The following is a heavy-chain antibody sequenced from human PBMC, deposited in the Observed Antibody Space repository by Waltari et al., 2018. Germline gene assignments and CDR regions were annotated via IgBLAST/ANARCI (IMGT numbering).Heavy chain of an antibody. J-gene: IGHJ2*01. CDR2: ISWNSGSI. D-gene: IGHD3-16*01. Sequence: EVQLVESGGGLVLPGTSLRLSCADSGFTFDYYAMHWVRLAPGKGLEWVSGISWNSGSIDYADSVKGRFFISRDNTKSTLYLQMNSLRIEDTAFYYCARGVPRDLGGSVGYWYFDVWGRGTLVAVSS. CDR1: GFTFDYYA. V-gene: IGHV3-9*01. CDR3: ARGVPRDLGGSVGYWYFDV.